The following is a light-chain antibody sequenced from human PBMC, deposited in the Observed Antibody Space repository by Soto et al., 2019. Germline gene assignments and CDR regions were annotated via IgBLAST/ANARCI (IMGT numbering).Light chain of an antibody. J-gene: IGKJ1*01. V-gene: IGKV1-5*01. CDR1: QSISSW. CDR2: DAS. Sequence: DIQMTQSPSILSASVGDRVTITCRASQSISSWLAWYQQKPGKAPKLLIYDASSLESGVPSRLSDSGSGTEFTLTISSLQPDDFATYYCQQYNSYSPWTFGQGTKVEIK. CDR3: QQYNSYSPWT.